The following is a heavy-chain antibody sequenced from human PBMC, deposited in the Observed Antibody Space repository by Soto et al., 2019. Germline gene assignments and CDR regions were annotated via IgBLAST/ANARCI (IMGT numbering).Heavy chain of an antibody. CDR2: YSGFT. V-gene: IGHV4-59*01. Sequence: PSETLSLTCTVSGGSITTYHWSWIRQPPGKGLEWIGGYSGFTDYNPSLESRATISVDHSKNQFSLTLRSVTAADTAVYYCARDYGDYSFFFDYWGQGALVTVS. CDR1: GGSITTYH. J-gene: IGHJ4*02. CDR3: ARDYGDYSFFFDY. D-gene: IGHD4-17*01.